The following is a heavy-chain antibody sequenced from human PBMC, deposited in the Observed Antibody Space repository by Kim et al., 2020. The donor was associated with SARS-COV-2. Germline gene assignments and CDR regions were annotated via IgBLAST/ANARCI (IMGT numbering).Heavy chain of an antibody. CDR3: ARCVAARLDY. CDR2: INHSGST. J-gene: IGHJ4*02. V-gene: IGHV4-34*01. D-gene: IGHD6-6*01. CDR1: GGSFSGYY. Sequence: SETLSLTCAVYGGSFSGYYWSWIRQPPGKGLEWIGEINHSGSTNYNPSLKSRVTISVDTSKNQFSLKLSSVTAADTAVYYCARCVAARLDYWGQGTLVTVSS.